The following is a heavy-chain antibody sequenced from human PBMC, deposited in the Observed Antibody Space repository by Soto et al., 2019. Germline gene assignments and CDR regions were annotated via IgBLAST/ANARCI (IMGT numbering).Heavy chain of an antibody. V-gene: IGHV3-11*01. CDR2: ISSSGSTI. J-gene: IGHJ4*02. CDR3: ARDAHPIAAAGTFDY. D-gene: IGHD6-13*01. CDR1: GFTFSDYY. Sequence: GGSLRLSCAASGFTFSDYYMSWIRQAPGKGLEWVSYISSSGSTIYYADSVKGRFTISRDNAKNSLYLQMNSLRAEDTAVYYCARDAHPIAAAGTFDYWGQGTRVTVSS.